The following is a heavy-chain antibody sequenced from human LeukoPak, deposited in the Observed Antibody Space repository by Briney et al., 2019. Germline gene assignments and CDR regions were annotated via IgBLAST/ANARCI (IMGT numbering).Heavy chain of an antibody. CDR2: INPNSGGT. J-gene: IGHJ4*02. CDR1: GYTFTGYY. Sequence: ASVKVSCKASGYTFTGYYMHWVRQAPGQGLEWMGWINPNSGGTNYAQKFRGRVTMTKDTSISTAYMELSRLRSDDTAVYYCARDYVYGSGRLEVDYWGQGTLVTVSS. V-gene: IGHV1-2*02. D-gene: IGHD3-10*01. CDR3: ARDYVYGSGRLEVDY.